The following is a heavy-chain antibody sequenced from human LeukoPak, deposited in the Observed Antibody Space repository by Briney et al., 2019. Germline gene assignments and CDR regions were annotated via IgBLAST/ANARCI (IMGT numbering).Heavy chain of an antibody. J-gene: IGHJ3*02. Sequence: GGSLRLSCAASGFIFSSYAMSWVRQAPGKGLEWVSAISGSGGSTYYADSVKGRFTISRDNSKNTLYLQMNSLRAEDTAIYYCAKGGGGTRGAFDIWGQGTMVTVSS. D-gene: IGHD2-15*01. CDR2: ISGSGGST. V-gene: IGHV3-23*01. CDR3: AKGGGGTRGAFDI. CDR1: GFIFSSYA.